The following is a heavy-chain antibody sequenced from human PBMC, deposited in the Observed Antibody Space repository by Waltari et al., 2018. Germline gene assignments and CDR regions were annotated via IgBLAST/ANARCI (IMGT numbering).Heavy chain of an antibody. CDR3: AREGGTSGYSGYFDH. CDR2: MSYDGISR. Sequence: VESGGGVVQPGRSLRVSCAAPGFPFSNWQIHWVRQAPGKGLEWVAAMSYDGISRYYADSVKGRFTIGGDDSKNTVYLQIDSLRPEDTAVYYCAREGGTSGYSGYFDHWGQGTLVTVSS. J-gene: IGHJ4*02. CDR1: GFPFSNWQ. D-gene: IGHD2-15*01. V-gene: IGHV3-30*01.